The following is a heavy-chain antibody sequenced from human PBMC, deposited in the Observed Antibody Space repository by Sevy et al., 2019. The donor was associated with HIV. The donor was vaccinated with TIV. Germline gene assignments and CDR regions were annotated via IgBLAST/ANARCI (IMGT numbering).Heavy chain of an antibody. CDR1: GFTFSSYA. CDR3: AREGCSKPHDY. J-gene: IGHJ4*02. CDR2: FSFGCGKI. D-gene: IGHD2-2*01. Sequence: GGSLRLSCVASGFTFSSYAMSWVRQAPGKGLEWVSTFSFGCGKINYADSVKGRFTISRDNSKNTLYLQMNSLRAEDTAVYYCAREGCSKPHDYWGQGTLVTVS. V-gene: IGHV3-23*01.